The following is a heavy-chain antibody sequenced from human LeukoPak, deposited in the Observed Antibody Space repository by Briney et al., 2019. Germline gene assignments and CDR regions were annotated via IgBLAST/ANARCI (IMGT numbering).Heavy chain of an antibody. D-gene: IGHD2-8*01. Sequence: SGGSLRLSCAASGFTFSSYAMSWVRQAPGKGLEWVSAISGSGGSTYYADSVKGRFTISRDNAKMSLYLQMNSLRAEDTAVYYCARSNGLRYFEYWGQGTLVTVSS. CDR1: GFTFSSYA. CDR3: ARSNGLRYFEY. J-gene: IGHJ4*02. CDR2: ISGSGGST. V-gene: IGHV3-23*01.